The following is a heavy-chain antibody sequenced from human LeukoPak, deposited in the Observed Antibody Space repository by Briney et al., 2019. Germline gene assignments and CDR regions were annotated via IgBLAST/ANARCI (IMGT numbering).Heavy chain of an antibody. V-gene: IGHV4-61*02. CDR2: IYTSGST. CDR1: GGSISSGSYY. D-gene: IGHD5-18*01. CDR3: ARDKHGYGYGAINWFDP. Sequence: SETLSLTCTVSGGSISSGSYYWSWIRQPAGKGLEWIGRIYTSGSTNYNPSLKSRVTISVDTSKNQFSLKLSSVTAADTAVYYCARDKHGYGYGAINWFDPWGQGTLVTVSS. J-gene: IGHJ5*02.